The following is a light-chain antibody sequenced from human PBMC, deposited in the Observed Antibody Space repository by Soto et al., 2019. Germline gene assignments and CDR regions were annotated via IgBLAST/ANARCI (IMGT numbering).Light chain of an antibody. CDR2: DVS. Sequence: QSALTQPRSVSGSPGQSVTISCTGTSSDVGGYNYVSWYQQHPGKAPKLMIYDVSKRPSGVPDRFSGSKSGDTASLTISGLQAEDEADYYCSSYADNYVAFGGGTKLPVL. CDR1: SSDVGGYNY. CDR3: SSYADNYVA. J-gene: IGLJ3*02. V-gene: IGLV2-11*01.